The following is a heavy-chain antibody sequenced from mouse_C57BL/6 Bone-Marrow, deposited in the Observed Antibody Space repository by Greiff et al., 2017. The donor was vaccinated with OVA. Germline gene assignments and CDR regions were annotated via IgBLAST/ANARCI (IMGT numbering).Heavy chain of an antibody. Sequence: VQLQQSGAELVRPGASVTLSCKASGYTFTDYEMHWVKQTPVHGLEWIGAIDPDTGGTAYNQKFKGKAILTADKSSSTAYMELRSLTSEDSAGDYCTRCDYWGQGTTLTVSS. CDR3: TRCDY. J-gene: IGHJ2*01. CDR2: IDPDTGGT. V-gene: IGHV1-15*01. CDR1: GYTFTDYE.